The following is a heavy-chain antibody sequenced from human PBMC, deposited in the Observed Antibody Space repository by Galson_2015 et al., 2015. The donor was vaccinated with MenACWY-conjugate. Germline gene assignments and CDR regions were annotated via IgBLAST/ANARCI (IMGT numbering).Heavy chain of an antibody. J-gene: IGHJ4*02. CDR3: AKRPPKYYYDSSGYYWWDY. D-gene: IGHD3-22*01. Sequence: SLRLSCAASGFTFSSYAMSWVRQAPGEGLEGVSAISGSGGCTYYGGAVKGWGTISRDNSKNTLYLQMNSLRAEDTAVYYCAKRPPKYYYDSSGYYWWDYWGQGTLVTVSS. CDR2: ISGSGGCT. CDR1: GFTFSSYA. V-gene: IGHV3-23*01.